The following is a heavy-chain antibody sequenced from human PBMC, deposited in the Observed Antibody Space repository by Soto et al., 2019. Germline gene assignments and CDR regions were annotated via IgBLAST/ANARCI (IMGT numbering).Heavy chain of an antibody. CDR1: GFTFDDYA. V-gene: IGHV3-9*01. J-gene: IGHJ4*02. CDR3: ARDLTMVRGVLDY. CDR2: ISWNSGSTI. Sequence: SGGSLRLSCAASGFTFDDYAMHWVRQAPGKGLEWVSGISWNSGSTIYYADSVKGRFTISRDNAKNSLYLQMNSLRAEDTAVYYCARDLTMVRGVLDYWGQGTLVTVSS. D-gene: IGHD3-10*01.